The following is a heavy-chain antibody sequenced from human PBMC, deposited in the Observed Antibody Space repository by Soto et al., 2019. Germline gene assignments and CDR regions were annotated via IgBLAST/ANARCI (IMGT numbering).Heavy chain of an antibody. CDR2: ISGSGGST. CDR1: GFTFSSYA. D-gene: IGHD5-18*01. CDR3: AKSAAMVTSYFDY. J-gene: IGHJ4*02. Sequence: EVQLLESGGGLVQPGGSLRLSCAASGFTFSSYAMSWVRQAPGKGLAWASAISGSGGSTYYADSVKGRCTISRDNSKNTLYLQMNSLRAEDTAVYYCAKSAAMVTSYFDYWGQGTLVTVSS. V-gene: IGHV3-23*01.